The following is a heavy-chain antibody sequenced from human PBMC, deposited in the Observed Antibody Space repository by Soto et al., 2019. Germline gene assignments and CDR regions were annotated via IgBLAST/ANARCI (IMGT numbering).Heavy chain of an antibody. V-gene: IGHV3-23*01. CDR3: AKDFGYGDYTIAS. CDR2: ISGGGGST. CDR1: GFTFSSYA. Sequence: EVQLLESGGGLVQPGGSLRLSCAASGFTFSSYAMNWVRQAPGKGLEWVSEISGGGGSTYYADSVKGRFTISRDNSKNTLYLQMKSLRAEDTAVYYCAKDFGYGDYTIASWGQGTLVTVSS. J-gene: IGHJ5*02. D-gene: IGHD4-17*01.